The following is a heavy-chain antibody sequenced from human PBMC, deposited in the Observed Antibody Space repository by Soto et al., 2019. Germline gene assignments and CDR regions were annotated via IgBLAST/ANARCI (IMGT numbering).Heavy chain of an antibody. D-gene: IGHD6-19*01. J-gene: IGHJ6*02. V-gene: IGHV1-69*13. CDR3: AREGSSGQTYYYYGMDV. Sequence: SVKVSCKASGGTFSSYAISWVRQAPGQGLEWMGGIIPIFGTANYAQKFQGRVTITADESTSTAYMELSSLRSEDTAVYYCAREGSSGQTYYYYGMDVWGQGTKVTVSS. CDR1: GGTFSSYA. CDR2: IIPIFGTA.